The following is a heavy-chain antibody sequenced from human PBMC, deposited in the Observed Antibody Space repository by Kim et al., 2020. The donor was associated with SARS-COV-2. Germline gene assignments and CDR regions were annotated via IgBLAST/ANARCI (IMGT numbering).Heavy chain of an antibody. V-gene: IGHV5-51*01. J-gene: IGHJ5*02. CDR2: IYPGDSDT. CDR3: ARFRGIAAAGTGQLPNYNWFDP. Sequence: GESLKISCKGSGYSFTSYWIGWVRQMPGKGLEWMGIIYPGDSDTRYSPSFQGQVTITADKSISTAYLQWSSLKASDTAMYYCARFRGIAAAGTGQLPNYNWFDPWGQGTLVTVSS. D-gene: IGHD6-13*01. CDR1: GYSFTSYW.